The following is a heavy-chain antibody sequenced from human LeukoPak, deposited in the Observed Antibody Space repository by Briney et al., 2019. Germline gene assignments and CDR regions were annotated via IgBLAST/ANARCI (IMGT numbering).Heavy chain of an antibody. J-gene: IGHJ1*01. CDR2: INPDSGDT. CDR1: GYTFIDYY. D-gene: IGHD3-22*01. CDR3: ASKTYDTTGYYYFQH. Sequence: ASVKVSCKASGYTFIDYYIHWVRQAPGQGLEWIGWINPDSGDTNYAQKFRGRVTMTRDTSITTVYMDLSRLRSDDTAVYYCASKTYDTTGYYYFQHWGQGTLVTVSS. V-gene: IGHV1-2*02.